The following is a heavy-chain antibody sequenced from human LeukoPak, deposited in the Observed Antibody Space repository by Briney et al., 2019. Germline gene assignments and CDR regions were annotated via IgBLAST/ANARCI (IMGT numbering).Heavy chain of an antibody. D-gene: IGHD3-22*01. CDR1: GVSISTSY. J-gene: IGHJ4*02. CDR2: VHTGGST. Sequence: SETLSLTCTVSGVSISTSYWSWMRQPPGKGLEWIGYVHTGGSTNYNPSLNSRVTISVDTSKNQFSLNLSSVTAADTAVYYCARGYFDSSGYPNPFDRWGQGTLVTVSS. CDR3: ARGYFDSSGYPNPFDR. V-gene: IGHV4-4*08.